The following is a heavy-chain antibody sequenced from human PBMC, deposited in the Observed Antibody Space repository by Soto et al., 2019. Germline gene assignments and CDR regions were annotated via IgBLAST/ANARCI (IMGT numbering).Heavy chain of an antibody. D-gene: IGHD3-22*01. CDR2: TYYRSRFFS. V-gene: IGHV6-1*01. CDR1: VDRVCRSSAA. Sequence: LQTISLTCALSVDRVCRSSAAWNWIRQSPSGGLEWLGRTYYRSRFFSDYAEPVKSRTIINPDTSKNQFSLQLKSVTPEDTAVHYCVRDRYSSSRRFDPWAQAT. J-gene: IGHJ5*02. CDR3: VRDRYSSSRRFDP.